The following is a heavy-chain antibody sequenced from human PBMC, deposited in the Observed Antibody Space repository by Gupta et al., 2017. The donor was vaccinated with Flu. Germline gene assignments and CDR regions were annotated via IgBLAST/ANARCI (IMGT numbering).Heavy chain of an antibody. CDR3: TGSPVYAMDV. Sequence: EVQLVESGGGLVQPGVSLALSCAASWITFSYSALPWVRQSSGSGLDWAGGIRSKANNNATSYTASVKCRFTISREYSKNTAHLKMNSPKTEDTAVYYGTGSPVYAMDVWGRGTTVTVSS. D-gene: IGHD2-8*01. CDR1: WITFSYSA. CDR2: IRSKANNNAT. V-gene: IGHV3-73*02. J-gene: IGHJ6*02.